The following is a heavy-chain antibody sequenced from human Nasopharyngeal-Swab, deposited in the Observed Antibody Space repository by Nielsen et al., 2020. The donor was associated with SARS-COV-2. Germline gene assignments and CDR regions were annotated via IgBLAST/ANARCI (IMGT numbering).Heavy chain of an antibody. J-gene: IGHJ6*02. CDR2: IYYSGST. Sequence: PGKGLEWIGYIYYSGSTYYNPSLKSRVTILVDTSKNQFSLKLSSVTAADTAVYYCARDSGVAGTKYYYYGMDVWGQGTTVTVSS. V-gene: IGHV4-30-4*01. CDR3: ARDSGVAGTKYYYYGMDV. D-gene: IGHD6-19*01.